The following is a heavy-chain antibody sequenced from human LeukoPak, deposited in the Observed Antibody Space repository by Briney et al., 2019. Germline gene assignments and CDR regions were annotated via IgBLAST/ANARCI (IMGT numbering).Heavy chain of an antibody. J-gene: IGHJ4*02. V-gene: IGHV4-4*02. Sequence: PSESLSLTCDVSGASISAISWWTWVRQPPGGGLEWIGEVHLNGRSHYSPSLESRVTMSADMSENHISLHLTSVTAADTAVYYSAREGGFYGHLDYSGPGTLVIVSS. CDR1: GASISAISW. CDR3: AREGGFYGHLDY. CDR2: VHLNGRS. D-gene: IGHD2/OR15-2a*01.